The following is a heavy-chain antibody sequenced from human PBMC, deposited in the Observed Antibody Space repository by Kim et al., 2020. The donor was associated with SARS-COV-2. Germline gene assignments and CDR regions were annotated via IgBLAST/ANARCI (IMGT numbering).Heavy chain of an antibody. V-gene: IGHV4-39*01. CDR1: GGSISSSSYY. J-gene: IGHJ4*02. D-gene: IGHD5-12*01. CDR2: IYYSWST. CDR3: ARHRRAGIVATMRDFDY. Sequence: SETLSLTCTVSGGSISSSSYYWGWIRQPPGKGLEWIGSIYYSWSTYYNPSLKSRVTISVDTSKNQFSLKLSSVTAADTAVYYCARHRRAGIVATMRDFDYWGQGTLVTVSS.